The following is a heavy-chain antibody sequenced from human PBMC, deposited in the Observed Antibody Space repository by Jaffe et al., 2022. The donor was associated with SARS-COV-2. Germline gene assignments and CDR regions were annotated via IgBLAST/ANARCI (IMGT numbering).Heavy chain of an antibody. CDR2: ISSSGSTM. D-gene: IGHD5-12*01. Sequence: QVQLVESGGGLVKPGGSLRLSCAASGFTFSDDDMNWVRQAPGKGLEWISYISSSGSTMYYADSVKGRFTISRDNAKNSLYLQMNSLRAEDTAVYYCASPTSGYHSSDYWGQGTLVTVSS. J-gene: IGHJ4*02. CDR1: GFTFSDDD. CDR3: ASPTSGYHSSDY. V-gene: IGHV3-11*01.